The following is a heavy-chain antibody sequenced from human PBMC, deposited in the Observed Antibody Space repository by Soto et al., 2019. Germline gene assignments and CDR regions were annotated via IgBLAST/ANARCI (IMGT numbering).Heavy chain of an antibody. CDR3: ARHLVPELEPTAPYFNGLDV. J-gene: IGHJ6*02. Sequence: GGSLRPSCAASGLTFRRSVVHWVRQAPGKGLEWVGHIEKKAENYATAYTASVKGRYTISRDDSKKTTYLHMNRLKSGDTAVYYCARHLVPELEPTAPYFNGLDVWGHGTTVTVSS. V-gene: IGHV3-73*01. CDR1: GLTFRRSV. D-gene: IGHD1-7*01. CDR2: IEKKAENYAT.